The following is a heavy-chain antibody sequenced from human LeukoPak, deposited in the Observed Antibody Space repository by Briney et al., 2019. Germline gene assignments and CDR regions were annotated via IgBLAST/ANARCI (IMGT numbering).Heavy chain of an antibody. CDR1: GFTFSSYA. Sequence: GRSLRLSCAASGFTFSSYAMHWVRQAPGKGLEWVAVISYDGSNKYYADSVKGRFTISRDNSKNTLYLQMNSLRAEDTAVYYCAKVGDYYGSGKYSNFDYWGQGTLVTVSS. D-gene: IGHD3-10*01. J-gene: IGHJ4*02. V-gene: IGHV3-30-3*01. CDR2: ISYDGSNK. CDR3: AKVGDYYGSGKYSNFDY.